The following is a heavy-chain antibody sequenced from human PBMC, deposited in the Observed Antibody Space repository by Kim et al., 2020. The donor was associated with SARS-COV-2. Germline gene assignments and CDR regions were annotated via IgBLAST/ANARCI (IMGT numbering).Heavy chain of an antibody. CDR3: ARSRAGVVPSPILGLGPYYEYYAMDV. Sequence: SETLSLTCAVFGGSLNGYHWTWIRQSPGKGLEWIGEINHSGGTNCIPSLKSRVTMSLDTSKNQFSLKLRSVTAADTAVYYCARSRAGVVPSPILGLGPYYEYYAMDVWGQGTPVTVSS. CDR2: INHSGGT. J-gene: IGHJ6*02. CDR1: GGSLNGYH. V-gene: IGHV4-34*01. D-gene: IGHD3-3*01.